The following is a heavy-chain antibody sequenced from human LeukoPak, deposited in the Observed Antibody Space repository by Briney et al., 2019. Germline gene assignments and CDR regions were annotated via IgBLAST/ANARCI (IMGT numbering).Heavy chain of an antibody. V-gene: IGHV3-74*01. J-gene: IGHJ4*02. CDR1: GLTISSYW. D-gene: IGHD1-26*01. Sequence: PGGSLRLSCAASGLTISSYWMHWVRQAPGKGLVWVSRINSDGSSTTYADSVKGRFTISRDNAKNTLYLQMNSLRAEDTAVYYCARDKMVGATYFDYWGQGTLVTVSS. CDR3: ARDKMVGATYFDY. CDR2: INSDGSST.